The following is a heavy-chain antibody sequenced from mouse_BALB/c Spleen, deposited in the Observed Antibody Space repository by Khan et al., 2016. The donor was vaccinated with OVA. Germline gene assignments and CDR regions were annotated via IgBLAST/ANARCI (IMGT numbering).Heavy chain of an antibody. Sequence: VQLQESGPELVKPGTSVKMSCKASGYTFTDYVISWVKQRTGQGLEWIGEIYPGSGSTYYNGKFKGKATLTADKSSNTAYMQRSSLTSEDSAVYFCARSYDGAWFAYWGQGTLVTVSA. V-gene: IGHV1-77*01. J-gene: IGHJ3*01. D-gene: IGHD1-1*01. CDR3: ARSYDGAWFAY. CDR1: GYTFTDYV. CDR2: IYPGSGST.